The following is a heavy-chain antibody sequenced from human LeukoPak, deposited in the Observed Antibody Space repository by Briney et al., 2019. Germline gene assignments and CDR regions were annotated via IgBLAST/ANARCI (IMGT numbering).Heavy chain of an antibody. CDR3: AKNAYGDYVGDYFDY. Sequence: GGSLRLSCAASGFTFSSYAMSWVRQAPGKGLEWVSAISGSGGSTYYADSVKGRFTISRDNSKITLYLQMNSLRAEDTAVYYCAKNAYGDYVGDYFDYWGQGTLVTVSS. D-gene: IGHD4-17*01. J-gene: IGHJ4*02. V-gene: IGHV3-23*01. CDR1: GFTFSSYA. CDR2: ISGSGGST.